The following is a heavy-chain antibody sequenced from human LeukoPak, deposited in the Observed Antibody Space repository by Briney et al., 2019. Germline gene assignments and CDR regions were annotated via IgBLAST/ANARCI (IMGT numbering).Heavy chain of an antibody. CDR1: GFTFDDYA. J-gene: IGHJ4*02. CDR2: ISWNSGSI. D-gene: IGHD6-13*01. V-gene: IGHV3-9*01. CDR3: AESRSSSWTTNYFDY. Sequence: HPGGSLRLSCAASGFTFDDYAMHWVRQAPGKGLEWVSGISWNSGSIGYADSVKGRFTISRDNAKNSLYLQMNSLRAEDTALYYCAESRSSSWTTNYFDYWGQGTLVTVSS.